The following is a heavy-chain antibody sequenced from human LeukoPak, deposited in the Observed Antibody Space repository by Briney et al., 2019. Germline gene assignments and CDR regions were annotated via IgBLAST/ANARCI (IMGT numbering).Heavy chain of an antibody. CDR3: AKGDTKILDAFDI. CDR2: ISWNSGSI. CDR1: GFTFDDYA. Sequence: TGGSLRLSCAASGFTFDDYAMHWVRQAPGKGLEWVSGISWNSGSIGYADSVKGRFTISRDNAKNSLYLQMNSLRAEDMALYYCAKGDTKILDAFDIWGQGTMVTVSS. V-gene: IGHV3-9*03. D-gene: IGHD5-18*01. J-gene: IGHJ3*02.